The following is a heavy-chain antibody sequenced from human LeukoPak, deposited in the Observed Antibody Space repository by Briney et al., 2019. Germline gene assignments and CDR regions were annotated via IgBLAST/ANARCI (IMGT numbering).Heavy chain of an antibody. J-gene: IGHJ4*02. CDR2: IRYDGSSK. V-gene: IGHV3-30*02. Sequence: GGSLRLSCAASGFTFSDFGMHWVRQAPGKGLEWLAYIRYDGSSKYYADFVKGRFTISRDNSKNTLYLQMNSLRAEDTAVYYCARDQAGSGHYADYWGQGTLVTVSS. CDR1: GFTFSDFG. CDR3: ARDQAGSGHYADY. D-gene: IGHD3-10*01.